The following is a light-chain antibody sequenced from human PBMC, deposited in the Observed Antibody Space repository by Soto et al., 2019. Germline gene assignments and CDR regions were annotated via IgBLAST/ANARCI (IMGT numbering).Light chain of an antibody. J-gene: IGLJ2*01. V-gene: IGLV2-8*01. CDR3: SSYAASDSVVV. Sequence: QSALTQPPSASGSPGQSVTISCTGTSSDVGGYNYVSWYQHHPDKAPKLIIYEVYKQPSGVPDRFSGSKSGNTASLTVSGLQAEDEAEYYCSSYAASDSVVVFGGGTKVTVL. CDR2: EVY. CDR1: SSDVGGYNY.